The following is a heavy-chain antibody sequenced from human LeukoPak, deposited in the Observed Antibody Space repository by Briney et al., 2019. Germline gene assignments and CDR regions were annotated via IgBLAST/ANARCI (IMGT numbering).Heavy chain of an antibody. V-gene: IGHV5-51*01. D-gene: IGHD3-16*01. CDR2: IYPHDSDT. CDR3: ARHKGGRPHGIEI. J-gene: IGHJ3*02. Sequence: GESLKISCKGSGYSFTAYWIGWVRQMPGKGLEWMGIIYPHDSDTRYSPSFQGQVTISADKSVSTAYLQWSSLKASDTAMYYCARHKGGRPHGIEIWGQGTMVTVSS. CDR1: GYSFTAYW.